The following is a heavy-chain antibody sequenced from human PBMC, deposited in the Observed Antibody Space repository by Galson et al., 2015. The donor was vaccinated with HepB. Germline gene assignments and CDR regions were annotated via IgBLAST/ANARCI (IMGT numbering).Heavy chain of an antibody. Sequence: SLRLSCAASGFTVSDYYMSWIRQAPGKGLEWVSYISSNSIHTNYADSLKGRITISRDNAKNSLYLQMNSLRAEDTAVYYCARGAYDYVWGSYRYGPFDHWGQGTLVTVSS. J-gene: IGHJ4*02. CDR2: ISSNSIHT. CDR1: GFTVSDYY. V-gene: IGHV3-11*03. D-gene: IGHD3-16*02. CDR3: ARGAYDYVWGSYRYGPFDH.